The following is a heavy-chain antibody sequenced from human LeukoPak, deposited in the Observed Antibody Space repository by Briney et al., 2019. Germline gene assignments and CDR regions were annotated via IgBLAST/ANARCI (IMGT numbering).Heavy chain of an antibody. CDR3: AKGSVLDWDSGGSTTVPLDAFDI. V-gene: IGHV3-9*01. CDR1: GFTFDDYA. D-gene: IGHD2-15*01. J-gene: IGHJ3*02. Sequence: GGSLRLSCAASGFTFDDYAMHWVRQAPGKGLEWVSGISWNSGSIGYADSVKGRFTISRDNAKNSLYLQMNSLRAEDTALYYCAKGSVLDWDSGGSTTVPLDAFDIWGQGTMVTVSS. CDR2: ISWNSGSI.